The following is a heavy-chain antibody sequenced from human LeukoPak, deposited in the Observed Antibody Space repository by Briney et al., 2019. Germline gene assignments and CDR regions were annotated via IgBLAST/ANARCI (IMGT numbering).Heavy chain of an antibody. D-gene: IGHD3-10*01. CDR2: IYYSGST. J-gene: IGHJ6*03. CDR3: ARDTLVRGVYYYYYYMDV. Sequence: SETLSLTCTVSGGSISSYYWSWIRQPPGKGLEWIGYIYYSGSTNYNPSLKSRVTISVDTSKNQFSLKLSSVTAADTAVYYCARDTLVRGVYYYYYYMDVWGKGTTVTVSS. CDR1: GGSISSYY. V-gene: IGHV4-59*12.